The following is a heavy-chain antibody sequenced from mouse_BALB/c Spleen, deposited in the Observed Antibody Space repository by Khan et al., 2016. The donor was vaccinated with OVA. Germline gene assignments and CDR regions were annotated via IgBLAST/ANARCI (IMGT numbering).Heavy chain of an antibody. Sequence: VQLQQSGAELAKPGASVKMSCKASGYTFTTYWMHWVKQRPGQGLEWIGYIDPSTGYTEYNQKFKDKATLTTDKSSSTAYMQLSSLTSEDSAVYYCARDAGRYWGQGTSVTVAS. D-gene: IGHD3-3*01. CDR2: IDPSTGYT. CDR1: GYTFTTYW. J-gene: IGHJ4*01. CDR3: ARDAGRY. V-gene: IGHV1-7*01.